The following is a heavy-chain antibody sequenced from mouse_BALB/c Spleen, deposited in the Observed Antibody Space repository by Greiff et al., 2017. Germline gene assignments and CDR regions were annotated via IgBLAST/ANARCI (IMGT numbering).Heavy chain of an antibody. Sequence: DVHLVESGGGLVQPGGSLRLSCATSGFTFTDYYMSWVRQPPGKALEWLGFIRNKANGYTTEYSASVKGRFTISRDNSQSILYLQMNTLRAEDSATYYCARDIWDYYAMDYWGQGTSVTVSS. D-gene: IGHD4-1*01. CDR2: IRNKANGYTT. CDR1: GFTFTDYY. J-gene: IGHJ4*01. CDR3: ARDIWDYYAMDY. V-gene: IGHV7-3*02.